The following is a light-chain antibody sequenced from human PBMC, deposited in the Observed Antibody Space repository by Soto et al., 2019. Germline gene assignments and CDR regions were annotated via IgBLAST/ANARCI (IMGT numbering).Light chain of an antibody. Sequence: QSVLTQPGSVSGSPGQSITISCTGTSSDVGSYNLVSWYQQHPGKAPKLMIYEGSKRPSGVSNRFSGSKSGNTASLTISGLQAEDEADYYCCSYAGSSTGVVFGGGTKLTVL. V-gene: IGLV2-23*01. CDR1: SSDVGSYNL. CDR3: CSYAGSSTGVV. J-gene: IGLJ2*01. CDR2: EGS.